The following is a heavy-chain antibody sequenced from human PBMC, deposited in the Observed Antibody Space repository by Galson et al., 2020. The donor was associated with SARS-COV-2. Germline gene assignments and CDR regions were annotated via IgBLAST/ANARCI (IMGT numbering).Heavy chain of an antibody. J-gene: IGHJ4*02. D-gene: IGHD1-26*01. CDR2: ISGSDCYI. CDR1: GITFSNYP. CDR3: ARDGVVGATDLDY. V-gene: IGHV3-23*01. Sequence: GESLKISCAVSGITFSNYPMNWVRQAPGKGLEWVSVISGSDCYIRYADSVKGRFTISRDNSKNTLYLQMNSLRAEDTAVYYCARDGVVGATDLDYWGQGTLVTVSS.